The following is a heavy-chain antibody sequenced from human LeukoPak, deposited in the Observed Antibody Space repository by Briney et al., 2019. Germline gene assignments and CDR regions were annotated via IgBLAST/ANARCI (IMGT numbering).Heavy chain of an antibody. V-gene: IGHV4-39*07. J-gene: IGHJ4*02. CDR1: GGSVSTSDYY. CDR3: ARVFDS. Sequence: SETLSLTCTVSGGSVSTSDYYWGWIRQSPIKGLEWIGDVFYTGKTNYNPSLRGRATISIDTSKNQFSLKLTYVTAADTAVYYCARVFDSWGQGTLVTVSS. CDR2: VFYTGKT.